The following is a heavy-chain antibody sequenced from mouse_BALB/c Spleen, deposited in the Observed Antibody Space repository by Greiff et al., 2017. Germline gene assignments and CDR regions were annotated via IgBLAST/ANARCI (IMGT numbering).Heavy chain of an antibody. CDR2: ISSGGGST. CDR1: GFAFSSYD. D-gene: IGHD2-14*01. V-gene: IGHV5-12-1*01. Sequence: EVKLMESGGGLVKPGGSLKLSCAASGFAFSSYDMSWVRQTPEKRLEWVAYISSGGGSTYYPDTVKGRFTISRDNAKNTLYLQMSSLKSEDTAMYYCARHRYEGNFDYWGQGTTLTVSS. CDR3: ARHRYEGNFDY. J-gene: IGHJ2*01.